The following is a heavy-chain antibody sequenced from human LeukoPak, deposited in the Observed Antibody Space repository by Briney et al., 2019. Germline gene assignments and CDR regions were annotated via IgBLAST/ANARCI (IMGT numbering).Heavy chain of an antibody. CDR2: VNLQGST. Sequence: KASGTLSLTCGVSGGCITNTNYWTWVRQPPGKGLEWIGEVNLQGSTNYNPSLMGRVAISVDTSENHISLQLTSVTAADTAVYYCAREGGPYRPLDYSGQGTLVTVSS. V-gene: IGHV4-4*02. CDR3: AREGGPYRPLDY. CDR1: GGCITNTNY. J-gene: IGHJ4*02.